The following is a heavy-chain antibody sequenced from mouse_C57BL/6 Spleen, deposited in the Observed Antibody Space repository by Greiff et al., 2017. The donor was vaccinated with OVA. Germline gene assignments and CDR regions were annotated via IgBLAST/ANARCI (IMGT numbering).Heavy chain of an antibody. D-gene: IGHD1-1*01. CDR3: ARSPVVAEEGGFDY. CDR1: GYTFTSYW. Sequence: QVQLKQPGAELVKPGASVKLSCKASGYTFTSYWMHWVKQRPGQGLEWIGMIHPNSGSTNYNEKFKSKATLTVDKSSSTAYMQLSSLTSEDSAVYYCARSPVVAEEGGFDYWGQGTTLTVSS. CDR2: IHPNSGST. J-gene: IGHJ2*01. V-gene: IGHV1-64*01.